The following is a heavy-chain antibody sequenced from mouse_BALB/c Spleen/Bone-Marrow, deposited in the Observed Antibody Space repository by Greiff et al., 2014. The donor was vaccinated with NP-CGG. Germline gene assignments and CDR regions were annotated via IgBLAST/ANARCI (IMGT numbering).Heavy chain of an antibody. J-gene: IGHJ1*01. CDR2: MWAGGST. D-gene: IGHD2-3*01. CDR1: GFSLTSYG. Sequence: VQLVESGPGLVAPSQSLSITCTVSGFSLTSYGVHWVRQPPGKGLEWLGVMWAGGSTNYNSALMSRLSISKDNSKSQVFLEMNSLQTDDTAMYYCARVYLWHFDVWGAGTTVTVSS. V-gene: IGHV2-9*02. CDR3: ARVYLWHFDV.